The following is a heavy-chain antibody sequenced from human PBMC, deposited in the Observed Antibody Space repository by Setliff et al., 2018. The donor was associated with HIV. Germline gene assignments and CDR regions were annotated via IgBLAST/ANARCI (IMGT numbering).Heavy chain of an antibody. D-gene: IGHD6-13*01. CDR3: AKANKIAVDAFDI. J-gene: IGHJ3*02. CDR2: IYTSGST. CDR1: GGSISTSNYY. Sequence: SETLSLTCILSGGSISTSNYYWGWIRQPPGKGLEWIGYIYTSGSTNYNPSLKSRVTISVDTSKDQFSLKLSSVTAEDTAVYYCAKANKIAVDAFDIWGQGTMVTVSS. V-gene: IGHV4-61*05.